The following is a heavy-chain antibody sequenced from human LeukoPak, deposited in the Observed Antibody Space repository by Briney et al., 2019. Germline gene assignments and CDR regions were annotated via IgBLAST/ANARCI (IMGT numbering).Heavy chain of an antibody. V-gene: IGHV1-69*05. D-gene: IGHD6-19*01. CDR3: ARDRWDSSGWPHI. CDR1: GGTFSSYA. CDR2: IIPIFGTA. J-gene: IGHJ3*02. Sequence: ASVKVSCKASGGTFSSYAISWVRQAPGQGLEWMGRIIPIFGTANYAQKFQGRVTITTDESTSTAYMELGSLRSDDTAVYYCARDRWDSSGWPHIWGQGTMVTVSS.